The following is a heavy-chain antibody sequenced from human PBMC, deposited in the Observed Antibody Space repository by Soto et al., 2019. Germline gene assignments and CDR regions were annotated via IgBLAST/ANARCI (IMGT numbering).Heavy chain of an antibody. Sequence: QVQLVQSGAEVKKPGASVKVPCKASGYTFTSDDINWVRQATGQGLEWMGWLNPYSGDTGYAQKFLGRVTLTRDTSIGTAYMELSSLRPEDTAVYYCARGVAAAGTDWFDPWGQGTLVTVSS. CDR3: ARGVAAAGTDWFDP. J-gene: IGHJ5*02. CDR2: LNPYSGDT. V-gene: IGHV1-8*01. D-gene: IGHD6-13*01. CDR1: GYTFTSDD.